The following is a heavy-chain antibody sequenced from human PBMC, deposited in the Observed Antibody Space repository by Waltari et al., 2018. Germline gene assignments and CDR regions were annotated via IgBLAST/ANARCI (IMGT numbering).Heavy chain of an antibody. Sequence: QLQLQESGPGLVKPSENLSLTCTGSGAPISRSRYYWGWIRQSPGKGLEWIGTIYYSGNTYYNPTLKSRVTISGDTSKNQFSLKLSSVTAADTAVYYCARHWKRNGYRFDPWGQGTLVTVSS. CDR3: ARHWKRNGYRFDP. V-gene: IGHV4-39*01. D-gene: IGHD5-12*01. J-gene: IGHJ5*02. CDR2: IYYSGNT. CDR1: GAPISRSRYY.